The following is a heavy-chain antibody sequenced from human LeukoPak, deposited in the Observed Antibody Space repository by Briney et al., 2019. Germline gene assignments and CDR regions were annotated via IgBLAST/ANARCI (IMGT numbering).Heavy chain of an antibody. D-gene: IGHD3-10*01. CDR1: GYTFTSYG. V-gene: IGHV1-18*01. CDR3: ARDRLTMVWGVIGY. CDR2: ISAYNGNT. Sequence: GASVKVSCKASGYTFTSYGISWVRQAPGQGLEWMGWISAYNGNTNYAQKLQGRVTMTTDTSTSTAYMELRSLRSDDTAVYYCARDRLTMVWGVIGYWGQGTLVTVSS. J-gene: IGHJ4*02.